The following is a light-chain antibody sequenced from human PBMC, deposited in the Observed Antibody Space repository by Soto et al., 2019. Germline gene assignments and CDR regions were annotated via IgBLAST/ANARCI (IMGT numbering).Light chain of an antibody. J-gene: IGLJ3*02. Sequence: QSALTQPASVSGSPGQSITFSCTGTSSDVGGYNYVSWYQQHPDKAPKLMIYEVSNRPSGVSNRFSGSKSGNTASLTISGLQAEDEADYYCTSYTTSSTHWVFGGGTKLTVL. V-gene: IGLV2-14*01. CDR3: TSYTTSSTHWV. CDR1: SSDVGGYNY. CDR2: EVS.